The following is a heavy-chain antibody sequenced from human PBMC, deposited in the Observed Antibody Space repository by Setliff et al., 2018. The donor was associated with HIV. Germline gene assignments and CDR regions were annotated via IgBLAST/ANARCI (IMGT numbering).Heavy chain of an antibody. Sequence: ASVKVSCKASGYTFTGYYMHWVRQAPGQGLEWMGWINPNNGGTNYAQKFQGRVTMTRDTSISTAYLQWSSLKASDTAMYYCARPATYGTLDAFDIWGQGTMVTVSS. CDR1: GYTFTGYY. V-gene: IGHV1-2*02. CDR2: INPNNGGT. D-gene: IGHD3-10*01. CDR3: ARPATYGTLDAFDI. J-gene: IGHJ3*02.